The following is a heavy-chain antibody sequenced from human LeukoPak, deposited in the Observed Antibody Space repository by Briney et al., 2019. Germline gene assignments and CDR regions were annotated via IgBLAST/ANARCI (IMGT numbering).Heavy chain of an antibody. CDR2: IHYSGTT. Sequence: SETLSLTCTVSGYSISSYYWSWIRQPPGKGLEWIGYIHYSGTTNYNPSLKSRVTISVDTSKNQFSLKLNSVTAADTAVYYCARNLIPEQLVLNFWGQGTLVTVSS. J-gene: IGHJ4*02. D-gene: IGHD6-13*01. V-gene: IGHV4-59*01. CDR1: GYSISSYY. CDR3: ARNLIPEQLVLNF.